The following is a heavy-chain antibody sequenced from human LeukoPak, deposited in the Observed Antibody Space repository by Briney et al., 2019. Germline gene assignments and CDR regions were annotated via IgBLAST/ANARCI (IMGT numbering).Heavy chain of an antibody. V-gene: IGHV4-59*01. CDR2: IYYSGST. D-gene: IGHD6-19*01. Sequence: PSETLSLTCTVSGGSISSYYWSWIRQPPGKGLEWIGYIYYSGSTNYNPSLKSRVTISVDTSKNQFSLKLSSVTAADTAMYYCARAAVPGIAVAGIMNWFDPWGQGTLVTVSS. CDR3: ARAAVPGIAVAGIMNWFDP. CDR1: GGSISSYY. J-gene: IGHJ5*02.